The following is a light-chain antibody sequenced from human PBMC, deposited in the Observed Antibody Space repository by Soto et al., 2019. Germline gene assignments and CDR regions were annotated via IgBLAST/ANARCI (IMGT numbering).Light chain of an antibody. CDR1: QSVSSNY. CDR3: HQYGSAPWT. V-gene: IGKV3-20*01. Sequence: IVLTQSPGTLSLSPGERGALSCMASQSVSSNYVAWYQQKPGQAPRLLISGASNRATGTSDRFRGSGSGTDFTLTITRLEPEDFAVYYCHQYGSAPWTFGQGTKVDI. J-gene: IGKJ1*01. CDR2: GAS.